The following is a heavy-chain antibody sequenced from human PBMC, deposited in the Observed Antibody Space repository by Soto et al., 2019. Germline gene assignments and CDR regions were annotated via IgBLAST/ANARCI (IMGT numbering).Heavy chain of an antibody. J-gene: IGHJ6*03. CDR3: ARETIFGVVEGGDYYYYMDV. Sequence: SENLSLTCTVSGGSISSSSYYWGWVRPPPGEGLEWIGGIYYSGSTNYNPSLKSRVTISVDKSKNQFSLKLSSVTAADTAVYYCARETIFGVVEGGDYYYYMDVWGKGTTVTVSS. CDR2: IYYSGST. CDR1: GGSISSSSYY. D-gene: IGHD3-3*01. V-gene: IGHV4-39*07.